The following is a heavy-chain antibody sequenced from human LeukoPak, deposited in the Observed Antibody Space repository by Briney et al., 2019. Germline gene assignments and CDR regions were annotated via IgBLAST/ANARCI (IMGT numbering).Heavy chain of an antibody. CDR2: IFGSGGST. D-gene: IGHD6-19*01. Sequence: GGSLRLSCTASGFTFGSYAMNWVRQAPGKGLEWVSGIFGSGGSTHYADSVKGRFTISRDNSQNTVYLQMNSLRAEATAVYYCGKTTTGYSSGRNPAWPVDYWGQGTLVTVSS. V-gene: IGHV3-23*01. J-gene: IGHJ4*02. CDR3: GKTTTGYSSGRNPAWPVDY. CDR1: GFTFGSYA.